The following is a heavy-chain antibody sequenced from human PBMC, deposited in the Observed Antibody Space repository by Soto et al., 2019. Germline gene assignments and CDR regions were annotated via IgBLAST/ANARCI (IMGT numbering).Heavy chain of an antibody. J-gene: IGHJ4*02. Sequence: GGSLRLSCAASGFTFSSYSMNWVRQAPGKGLEWVSYISSSSSTIYYADSVKGRFTISRDNAKNSLYLQMNSLRDEDTAVYYCARGSRYDYVSGRVIFEDRGKGTLVIVFS. D-gene: IGHD3-16*01. CDR3: ARGSRYDYVSGRVIFED. V-gene: IGHV3-48*02. CDR2: ISSSSSTI. CDR1: GFTFSSYS.